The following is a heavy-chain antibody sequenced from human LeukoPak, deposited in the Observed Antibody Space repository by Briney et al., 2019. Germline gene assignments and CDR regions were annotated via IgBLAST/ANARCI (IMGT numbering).Heavy chain of an antibody. CDR2: VTGPGDTT. Sequence: GGSLRLSCATSGLTFTNYAMNWVRQAPGKGLEWVSAVTGPGDTTYYADSVKGRFFMSREDSKTTVYLQMNSLRAEDTAIYYCAKGAEIDLWGQGTLVTVSS. CDR3: AKGAEIDL. CDR1: GLTFTNYA. V-gene: IGHV3-23*01. D-gene: IGHD3-16*01. J-gene: IGHJ5*02.